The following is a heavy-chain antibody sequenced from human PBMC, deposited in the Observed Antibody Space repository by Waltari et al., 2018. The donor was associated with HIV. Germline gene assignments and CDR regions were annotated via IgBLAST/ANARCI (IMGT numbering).Heavy chain of an antibody. J-gene: IGHJ4*02. CDR2: TKHTGST. CDR3: ARGYHFESRVPYF. V-gene: IGHV4-34*01. CDR1: GGSFSGYY. D-gene: IGHD3-9*01. Sequence: QVQLQQWGTGLLKPSETLSLTCGIYGGSFSGYYLTWIRQPPGKGLEWIGETKHTGSTNYSPSLKGRVTISLDTADNQFSLKLSSVTAADTAVYYCARGYHFESRVPYFWGQGTLVTVSS.